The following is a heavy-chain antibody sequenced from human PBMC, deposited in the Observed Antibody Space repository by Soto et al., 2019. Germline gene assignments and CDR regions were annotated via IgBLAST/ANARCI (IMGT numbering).Heavy chain of an antibody. Sequence: QVQLVQSGAEVNKPGSSVKVSCKASGGTFSSYAISWVRQAPGQGLEWMGGIIPIFGTANYAQKFQGRVTITADESTSTAYMELSSLRSEDTAVYYCARERRSTYYYDSSGYDDAFDIWGQGTMVTVSS. V-gene: IGHV1-69*01. CDR2: IIPIFGTA. J-gene: IGHJ3*02. D-gene: IGHD3-22*01. CDR1: GGTFSSYA. CDR3: ARERRSTYYYDSSGYDDAFDI.